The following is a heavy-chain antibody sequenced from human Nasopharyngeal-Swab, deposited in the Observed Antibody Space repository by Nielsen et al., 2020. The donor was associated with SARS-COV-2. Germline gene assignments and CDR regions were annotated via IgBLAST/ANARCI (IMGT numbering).Heavy chain of an antibody. J-gene: IGHJ5*02. D-gene: IGHD6-19*01. Sequence: GSLRLSCTVSGGSISSFYWTWMRQPPGKGLEWIGYVYYTGSTRYNPSLKSRLTISADTSKNQFSLKLTYMTAADTAVYFCARAPHYTSGWYQFDTWGQGTLVSVSS. CDR2: VYYTGST. CDR3: ARAPHYTSGWYQFDT. CDR1: GGSISSFY. V-gene: IGHV4-59*01.